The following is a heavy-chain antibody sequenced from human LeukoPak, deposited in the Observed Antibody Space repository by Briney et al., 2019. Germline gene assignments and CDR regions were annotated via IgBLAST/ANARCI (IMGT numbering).Heavy chain of an antibody. V-gene: IGHV4-34*01. D-gene: IGHD2-2*01. CDR2: INHSGST. CDR3: ARGRHHIVVVPAATRGGWFDP. Sequence: PSETLSLTCAVYGGSFSGYYWSWIRQPPGKGLEWIGEINHSGSTNYNPSLKSRVTISVDTSKNQFSLKLSSVTAADTAVYYCARGRHHIVVVPAATRGGWFDPWGQGTLVTVSS. J-gene: IGHJ5*02. CDR1: GGSFSGYY.